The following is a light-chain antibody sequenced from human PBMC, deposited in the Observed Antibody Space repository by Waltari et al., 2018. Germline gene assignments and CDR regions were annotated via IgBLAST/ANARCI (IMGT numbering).Light chain of an antibody. CDR1: QGIRNY. V-gene: IGKV1-27*01. J-gene: IGKJ1*01. CDR2: AAS. CDR3: QKYNSASWT. Sequence: DIQMTQSPSSLSASVGDRVTINCRASQGIRNYLAWYQQKPGKVPKLLIYAASTLQSGVPSRFSGSGSGTDFTLTISSLQPEDVATYYCQKYNSASWTFGQGTKVEIK.